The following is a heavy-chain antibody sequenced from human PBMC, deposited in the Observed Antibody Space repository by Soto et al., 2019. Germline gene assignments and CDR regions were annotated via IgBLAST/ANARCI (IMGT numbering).Heavy chain of an antibody. Sequence: SETLSLTCTVSGVSIHNSHSFWGWIRQPPGKGLEFIGTVYYSGGARYNSSLKSRVTISVDTANNQVSLRMRSLTAADTAVYYCGRVVEGATRHTDLDSWGQGTLVTVS. D-gene: IGHD2-21*01. CDR2: VYYSGGA. CDR1: GVSIHNSHSF. J-gene: IGHJ5*01. V-gene: IGHV4-39*01. CDR3: GRVVEGATRHTDLDS.